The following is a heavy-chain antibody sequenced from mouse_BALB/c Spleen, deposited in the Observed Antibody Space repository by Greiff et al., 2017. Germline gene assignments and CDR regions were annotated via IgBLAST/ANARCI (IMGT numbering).Heavy chain of an antibody. V-gene: IGHV5-9-3*01. CDR1: GFTFSSYA. J-gene: IGHJ4*01. CDR2: ISSGGSYT. Sequence: EVQGVESGGGLVKPGGSLKLSCAASGFTFSSYAMSWVRQTPEKRLEWVATISSGGSYTYYPDSVKGRFTISRDNAKNTLYLQMSSLRSEDTAMYYCARHITTVVATDAMDYWGQGTSVTVSS. D-gene: IGHD1-1*01. CDR3: ARHITTVVATDAMDY.